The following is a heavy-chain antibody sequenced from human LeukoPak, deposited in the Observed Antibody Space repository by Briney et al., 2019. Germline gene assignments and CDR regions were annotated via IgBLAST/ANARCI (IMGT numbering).Heavy chain of an antibody. V-gene: IGHV1-69*13. Sequence: SVKVSCKASGGTFSSYAISWVRQAPGQGLEWMGGIIPIFGTANYAQKFQGRVTITADESTSTAYMELSSLRSEDTAVYYCASPYSGSYSAYFQHWGQGTLVTVSS. CDR3: ASPYSGSYSAYFQH. J-gene: IGHJ1*01. D-gene: IGHD1-26*01. CDR2: IIPIFGTA. CDR1: GGTFSSYA.